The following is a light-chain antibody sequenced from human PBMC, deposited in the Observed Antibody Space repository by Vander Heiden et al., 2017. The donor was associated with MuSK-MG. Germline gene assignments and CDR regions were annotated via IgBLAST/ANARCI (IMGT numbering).Light chain of an antibody. CDR3: QQYNSWPLT. V-gene: IGKV3D-15*01. Sequence: EIVMTQSPASLSVSPGERPTLSCRASQSVSSKLAWYQQKPGLAPRLLIYAASTRATGTPARFRGSGSETEFTLTISSLQSEDFAVYYCQQYNSWPLTFGGGTTVEIK. CDR1: QSVSSK. J-gene: IGKJ4*01. CDR2: AAS.